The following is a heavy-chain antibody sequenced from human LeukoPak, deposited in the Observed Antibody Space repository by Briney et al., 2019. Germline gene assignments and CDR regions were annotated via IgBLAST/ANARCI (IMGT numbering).Heavy chain of an antibody. D-gene: IGHD2-15*01. CDR2: ISYDGRNK. CDR3: AKPRDIDSWAFDV. CDR1: GFTFSNHD. J-gene: IGHJ3*01. V-gene: IGHV3-30*18. Sequence: QPGRSLRLSCAASGFTFSNHDMHWVRQAPGKGLEWVAGISYDGRNKYYADSVKGRFTISRDNSKNTLNLQMNSLRTEDTAVYYCAKPRDIDSWAFDVWGQGTMVTVS.